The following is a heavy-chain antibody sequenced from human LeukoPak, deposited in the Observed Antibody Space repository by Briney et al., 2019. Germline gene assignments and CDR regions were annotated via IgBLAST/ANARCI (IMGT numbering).Heavy chain of an antibody. CDR2: IYYSGST. V-gene: IGHV4-30-4*01. CDR3: ARDQWELPLDY. CDR1: GGSISSGDYY. Sequence: SETLSLTCTVSGGSISSGDYYWSWIRQPPGKGLEWIGYIYYSGSTYYNPSLKSRVTISVDTSKNQFSLKLSSVTAADTAVYYCARDQWELPLDYWGQGTLVTVSS. J-gene: IGHJ4*02. D-gene: IGHD1-26*01.